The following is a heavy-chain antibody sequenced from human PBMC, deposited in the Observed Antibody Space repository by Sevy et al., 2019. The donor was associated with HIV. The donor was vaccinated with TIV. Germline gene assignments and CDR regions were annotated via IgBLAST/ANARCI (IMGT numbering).Heavy chain of an antibody. Sequence: ASVKVSCKASGYTFASYGISWVRQAPGQGLEWMGWMRAYNGNTNYAQKLQGRVTMTTYTSTSTAYMELRSLRSDDTAVYYCARDRPYDFWSGYYLNKRDYYYYGMDVWGQGTTVTVSS. J-gene: IGHJ6*02. CDR3: ARDRPYDFWSGYYLNKRDYYYYGMDV. CDR1: GYTFASYG. D-gene: IGHD3-3*01. V-gene: IGHV1-18*01. CDR2: MRAYNGNT.